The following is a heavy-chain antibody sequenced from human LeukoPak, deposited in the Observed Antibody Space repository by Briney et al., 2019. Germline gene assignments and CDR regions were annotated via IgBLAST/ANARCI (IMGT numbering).Heavy chain of an antibody. CDR1: GDCIRSSSNF. V-gene: IGHV4-39*01. J-gene: IGHJ3*02. Sequence: SETLSLTCSVSGDCIRSSSNFWDWIRQSPGKGLEWIGSIYYRGTTYYNPSLKSRVTMSVDTSKNQFSLRLTSVTAAETGVYYCARHLRLMIYAGLDIWGYRQMVTVSS. CDR2: IYYRGTT. CDR3: ARHLRLMIYAGLDI. D-gene: IGHD2-8*01.